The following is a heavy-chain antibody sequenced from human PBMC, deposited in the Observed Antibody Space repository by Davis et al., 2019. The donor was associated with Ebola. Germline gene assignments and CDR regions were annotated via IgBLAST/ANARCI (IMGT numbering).Heavy chain of an antibody. CDR1: GGTFSSYA. J-gene: IGHJ4*02. CDR2: IIPIFGTA. V-gene: IGHV1-69*06. CDR3: ARPKMITDLQS. Sequence: SVKVSCKASGGTFSSYAISWVRQAPGQGLEWMGGIIPIFGTANYAQKFQGRVTITADKSTSTAYMELTSLKSEDTGMYYCARPKMITDLQSWGQGTLVTVSS. D-gene: IGHD4-11*01.